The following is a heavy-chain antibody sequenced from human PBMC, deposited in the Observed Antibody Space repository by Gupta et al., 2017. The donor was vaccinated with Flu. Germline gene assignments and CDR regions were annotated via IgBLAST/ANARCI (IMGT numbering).Heavy chain of an antibody. D-gene: IGHD2-2*03. V-gene: IGHV3-21*01. CDR2: ISSSSSYI. CDR3: AREIGSRNGYDY. J-gene: IGHJ4*02. CDR1: GFTFSSYS. Sequence: EVQLVESGGGLVKPGGSLRLSCAASGFTFSSYSMNWVRQAPGKGLAWVSSISSSSSYIYYADSVKGRFTISRDNAKNSLYLQMNSLRAEDTAVYYCAREIGSRNGYDYWGQGTLVTVSS.